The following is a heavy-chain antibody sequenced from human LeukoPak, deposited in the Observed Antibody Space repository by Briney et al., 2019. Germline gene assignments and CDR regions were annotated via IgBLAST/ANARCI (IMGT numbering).Heavy chain of an antibody. CDR2: LSSSGCYI. D-gene: IGHD6-19*01. V-gene: IGHV3-21*01. Sequence: GGSLRLSCAASGFTFSSYSMNWVRQAPGKGLEWVSSLSSSGCYIYYADSVKGRFTISRDNAKNSLHLQMNSLRAEDTAVYYCAREGYSSGWYRGAFDYWGQGTLVTVST. CDR1: GFTFSSYS. J-gene: IGHJ4*02. CDR3: AREGYSSGWYRGAFDY.